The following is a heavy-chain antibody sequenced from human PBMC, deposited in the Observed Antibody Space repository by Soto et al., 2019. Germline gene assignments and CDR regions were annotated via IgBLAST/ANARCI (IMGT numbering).Heavy chain of an antibody. CDR1: GGSISSSSYY. V-gene: IGHV4-39*01. CDR3: ARQIPSGKDSSGHRAKGYAFDI. Sequence: SETLSLTCTVSGGSISSSSYYWGWIRQPPGKGLEWIGSIYYSGSTYYNPSLKSRVTISVDTSKNQFSLKLSSVTAADTAVYYCARQIPSGKDSSGHRAKGYAFDIWGQGTMVTVSS. J-gene: IGHJ3*02. D-gene: IGHD3-22*01. CDR2: IYYSGST.